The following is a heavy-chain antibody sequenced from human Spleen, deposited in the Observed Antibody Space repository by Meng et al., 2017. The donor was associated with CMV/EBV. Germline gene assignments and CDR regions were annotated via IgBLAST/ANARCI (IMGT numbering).Heavy chain of an antibody. D-gene: IGHD3-9*01. J-gene: IGHJ6*02. CDR1: GFTFSTYT. Sequence: GESLKISCAASGFTFSTYTMNWVRQAPGKGLEWVSVIYSGGSTYYADSVKGRFTISRDNSKNTLYLQMNSLRAEDTAVYYCARVRRHYDILTGYYRGDYYGMDVWGQGTTVTVSS. CDR3: ARVRRHYDILTGYYRGDYYGMDV. CDR2: IYSGGST. V-gene: IGHV3-66*02.